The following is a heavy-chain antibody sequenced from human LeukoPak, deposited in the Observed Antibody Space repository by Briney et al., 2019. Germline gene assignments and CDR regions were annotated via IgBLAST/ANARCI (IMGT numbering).Heavy chain of an antibody. CDR1: RFTVSSNY. Sequence: GGSLRLSCVASRFTVSSNYMSWVRQAPGKGLEWVSVIYSGGSTYYADSVKGRFTISRDNSKNTLYLQMNSLRAEDTAVYYCARDGEGDYYYYGMDVWGQGTTVTVSS. CDR2: IYSGGST. D-gene: IGHD3-10*01. V-gene: IGHV3-53*01. J-gene: IGHJ6*02. CDR3: ARDGEGDYYYYGMDV.